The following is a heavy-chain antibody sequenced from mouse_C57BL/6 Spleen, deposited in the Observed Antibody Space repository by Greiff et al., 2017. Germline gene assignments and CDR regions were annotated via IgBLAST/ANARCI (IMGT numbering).Heavy chain of an antibody. CDR2: IYPRSGNT. Sequence: VQLQQSGAELARPGASVKLSCKASGYTFTSYGISWVKQRTGQGLEWIGEIYPRSGNTYYNEKFKGKATLTADKSSSTAYMELSSLTSEDSAVYFCARFTTGVDGYFDGWGTGTTVTVAS. J-gene: IGHJ1*03. CDR1: GYTFTSYG. D-gene: IGHD1-1*01. CDR3: ARFTTGVDGYFDG. V-gene: IGHV1-81*01.